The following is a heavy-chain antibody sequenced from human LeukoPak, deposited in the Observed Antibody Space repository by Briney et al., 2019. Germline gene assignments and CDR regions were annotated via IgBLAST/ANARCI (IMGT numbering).Heavy chain of an antibody. D-gene: IGHD1-7*01. CDR1: GGSISSSSYY. J-gene: IGHJ5*02. Sequence: SETLSLTCTVSGGSISSSSYYWGWIRQPPGKGLEWIGSIYYSGSTYYNPSLKSRVTISVDTSKNQFSLKLSSVTAADTAVYYSARRDWNYWFDPWGQGTLVTVSS. CDR3: ARRDWNYWFDP. CDR2: IYYSGST. V-gene: IGHV4-39*01.